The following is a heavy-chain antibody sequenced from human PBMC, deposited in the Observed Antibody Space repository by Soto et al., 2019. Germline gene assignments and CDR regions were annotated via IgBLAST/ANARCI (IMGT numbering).Heavy chain of an antibody. Sequence: EVQLLESGGGLVQPGGSLRLSCAASGFTFSSYVMSWVRQAPGKGLEWVSAISGSGGSTYYADSVKGRFTISRDNSKNTLYLQMNSLRAEDTAVYYCAKALLWFGELLGDYYYYGMDVWGQGTTVTVSS. D-gene: IGHD3-10*01. CDR3: AKALLWFGELLGDYYYYGMDV. J-gene: IGHJ6*02. V-gene: IGHV3-23*01. CDR1: GFTFSSYV. CDR2: ISGSGGST.